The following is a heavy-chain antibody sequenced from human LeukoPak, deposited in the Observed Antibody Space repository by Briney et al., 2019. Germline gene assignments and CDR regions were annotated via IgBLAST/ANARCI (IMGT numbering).Heavy chain of an antibody. V-gene: IGHV1-46*01. Sequence: ASVKVSCKASGYTFTSYYMHWVRQAPGQGLEWMGIINPSGGSTSHAQKFQGRVTMTRDMSTSTVYMELSSLRSEDTAVYYCARDFGRVDTAMVDFDYWGQGTLVTVSS. J-gene: IGHJ4*02. CDR2: INPSGGST. D-gene: IGHD5-18*01. CDR1: GYTFTSYY. CDR3: ARDFGRVDTAMVDFDY.